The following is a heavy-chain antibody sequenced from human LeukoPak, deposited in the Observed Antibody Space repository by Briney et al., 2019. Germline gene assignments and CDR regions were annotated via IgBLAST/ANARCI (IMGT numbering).Heavy chain of an antibody. CDR3: AKDQGYDFVTPFDY. CDR2: ISGSGDST. D-gene: IGHD5-12*01. J-gene: IGHJ4*02. V-gene: IGHV3-23*01. CDR1: GFTFSSYA. Sequence: GGSLRLSCAASGFTFSSYAMNWVRQAPGKGLEWVSTISGSGDSTYYADSVKGRFTISRDNSKNTLYLQMNSLRAEDTPVYYCAKDQGYDFVTPFDYWGQGTLVTVSS.